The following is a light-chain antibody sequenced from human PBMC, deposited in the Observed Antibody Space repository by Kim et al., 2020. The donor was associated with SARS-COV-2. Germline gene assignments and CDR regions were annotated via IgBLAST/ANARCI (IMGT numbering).Light chain of an antibody. CDR2: GAS. J-gene: IGKJ4*01. CDR1: QSVSSN. V-gene: IGKV3D-15*01. Sequence: EIVMTQSPATLSVSPWERATLSCRASQSVSSNLAWYQHKPGQAPRLLIHGASTRATGIPARFSGSGSGTEFTFTISSLQSEDFAVYYCQQYNKWPLTFGGGTKVDIK. CDR3: QQYNKWPLT.